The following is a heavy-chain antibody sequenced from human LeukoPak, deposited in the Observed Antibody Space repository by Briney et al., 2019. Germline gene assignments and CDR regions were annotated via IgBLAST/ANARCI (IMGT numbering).Heavy chain of an antibody. CDR3: ASGIQGAGNNY. CDR1: GGSISSYN. J-gene: IGHJ4*02. V-gene: IGHV4-4*07. CDR2: MYISGET. D-gene: IGHD6-19*01. Sequence: SETLSLTCTVSGGSISSYNWSWIRQSAGKGLEWIGRMYISGETNYNPSLKSRVTVSLDTSKNHFSLRLNSVTAADTAVYFCASGIQGAGNNYWGQGTLVTVSS.